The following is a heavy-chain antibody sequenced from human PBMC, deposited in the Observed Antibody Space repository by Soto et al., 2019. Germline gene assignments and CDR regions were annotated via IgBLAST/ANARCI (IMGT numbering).Heavy chain of an antibody. CDR1: GGSISSYY. CDR2: IYYSGSN. Sequence: SETLSLTCTVSGGSISSYYWSWIRQPPGKGLEWIGYIYYSGSNNYNPSLKSRVTISVDTSKNQFSLKLSSVTAADTAVYYCAGNMVRGVFNWFDPWGQGTLVTVSS. CDR3: AGNMVRGVFNWFDP. J-gene: IGHJ5*02. V-gene: IGHV4-59*01. D-gene: IGHD3-10*01.